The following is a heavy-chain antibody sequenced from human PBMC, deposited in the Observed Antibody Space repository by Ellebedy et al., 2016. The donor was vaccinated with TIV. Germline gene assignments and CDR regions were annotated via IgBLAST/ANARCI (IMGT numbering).Heavy chain of an antibody. D-gene: IGHD3-10*01. V-gene: IGHV1-18*04. CDR3: ATNFYDSGSPAH. Sequence: AASVKVSCKASGHAFISYGFTWVRHAPGQGLEWMGWIRASNGNTHYSKKFQDRVTMTTDTSTRTAYMEMKSLRSDDTALYYCATNFYDSGSPAHWGQGTLVTVSS. CDR2: IRASNGNT. CDR1: GHAFISYG. J-gene: IGHJ4*02.